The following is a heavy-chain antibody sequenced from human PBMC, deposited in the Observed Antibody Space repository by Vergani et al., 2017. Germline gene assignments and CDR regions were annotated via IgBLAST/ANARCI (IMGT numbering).Heavy chain of an antibody. V-gene: IGHV4-61*10. CDR1: GGSVSSGSYY. D-gene: IGHD2-2*02. Sequence: QVQLQESGPGLVKPSETLSLTCTVSGGSVSSGSYYWSWIRQPXGKGLEWIGYIYYSGSTNYNPSLKSRVTISVDTSKNQFSLKLSSVTAADTAVYYCAREIRYCSSTSCYIRFDYWGQGTLVTVSS. J-gene: IGHJ4*02. CDR2: IYYSGST. CDR3: AREIRYCSSTSCYIRFDY.